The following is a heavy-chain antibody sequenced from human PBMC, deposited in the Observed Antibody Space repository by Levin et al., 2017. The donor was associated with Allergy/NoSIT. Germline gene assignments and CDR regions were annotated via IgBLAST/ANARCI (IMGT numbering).Heavy chain of an antibody. J-gene: IGHJ3*02. CDR3: ARDESLTYIVVVVAASLSAFDS. Sequence: GGSLRLSCAASGFTFSSYAMHWVRQAPGKGLEWVAVISYDGSNKYYADSVKGRFTISRDNSKNTLYLQMNSLRAEDTAVYYCARDESLTYIVVVVAASLSAFDSWGQGTMVTVSS. V-gene: IGHV3-30-3*01. D-gene: IGHD2-15*01. CDR2: ISYDGSNK. CDR1: GFTFSSYA.